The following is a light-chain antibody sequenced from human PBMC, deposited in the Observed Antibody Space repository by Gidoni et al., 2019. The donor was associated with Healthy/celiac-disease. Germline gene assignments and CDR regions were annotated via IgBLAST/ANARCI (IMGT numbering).Light chain of an antibody. Sequence: VMTQSPLSLPVTPGEPASISCRSSQSLLHSNGYNYLDWYLQKPGQSPQLLIYLGSNRASGVPDRFSGSGSGTDFTLKISRVEAEDVGVYYCMQALQTWTFGQXTKVEIK. V-gene: IGKV2-28*01. J-gene: IGKJ1*01. CDR2: LGS. CDR3: MQALQTWT. CDR1: QSLLHSNGYNY.